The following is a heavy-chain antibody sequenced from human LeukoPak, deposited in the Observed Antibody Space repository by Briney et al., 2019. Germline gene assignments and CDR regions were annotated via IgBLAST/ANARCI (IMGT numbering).Heavy chain of an antibody. D-gene: IGHD3-10*01. CDR3: ARVSYGSGDTDFDY. CDR2: ISSSGSTI. Sequence: GGSLRLSCAASGFTFSDYYMSWLRQAPGKGLEGVSYISSSGSTIYYADSVKGRFTISRDNAKNSLYLQMNSLRPEDTAVYYCARVSYGSGDTDFDYWGQGTLVTVSS. V-gene: IGHV3-11*04. J-gene: IGHJ4*02. CDR1: GFTFSDYY.